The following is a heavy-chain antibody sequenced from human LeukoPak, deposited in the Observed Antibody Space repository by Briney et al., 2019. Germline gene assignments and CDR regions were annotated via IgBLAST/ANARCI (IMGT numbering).Heavy chain of an antibody. Sequence: GGPPRLSCAASGFPFSNFAMSWVRQPPGKGLEGVSTISGSGSSTYYADSVEGRFTISRDNSRNTLYLQMDSLSAEDSAVYYCAKDPPRGSADAFDIWGQGKRVTVSS. J-gene: IGHJ3*02. CDR2: ISGSGSST. V-gene: IGHV3-23*01. CDR1: GFPFSNFA. CDR3: AKDPPRGSADAFDI. D-gene: IGHD2-15*01.